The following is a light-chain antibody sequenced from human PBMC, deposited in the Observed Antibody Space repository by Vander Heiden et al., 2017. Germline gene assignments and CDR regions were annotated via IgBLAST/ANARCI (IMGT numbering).Light chain of an antibody. CDR1: QSVSSY. Sequence: EIVLTQSPATLSLSPGERATLSCRASQSVSSYLGWYQQKPGQAPRLLIYDASNRATGISARFTGSGSGTDFTLTISSLEPEDFAVYYCQQRTDWPPTFGGEIRVKIK. CDR2: DAS. V-gene: IGKV3-11*01. CDR3: QQRTDWPPT. J-gene: IGKJ4*01.